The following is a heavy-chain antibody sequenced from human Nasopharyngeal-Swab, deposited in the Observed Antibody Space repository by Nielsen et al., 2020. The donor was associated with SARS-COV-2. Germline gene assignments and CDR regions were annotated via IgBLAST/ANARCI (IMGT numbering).Heavy chain of an antibody. CDR2: ISYDGSNK. Sequence: VRQAPGKGLEWVAVISYDGSNKYYADSVKGRFTISRDNSKNTLYLQMNSLRAEDTAVYCCAKDHSGYEDYWGQGTLVTVSS. V-gene: IGHV3-30*18. D-gene: IGHD5-12*01. CDR3: AKDHSGYEDY. J-gene: IGHJ4*02.